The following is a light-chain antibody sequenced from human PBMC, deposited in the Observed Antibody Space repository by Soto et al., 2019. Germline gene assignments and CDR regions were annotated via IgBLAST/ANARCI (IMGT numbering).Light chain of an antibody. CDR1: QSVSSSY. CDR2: SAS. Sequence: DIVVTQSPGALSLSPGDRATLSCRASQSVSSSYLAWYQQKPGQPPRLRIYSASSRATGIPDRFSGSGSGTDFTLTISRLEPEDFAVYYCQQFSSSSYTFGQGTKLEIK. J-gene: IGKJ2*01. CDR3: QQFSSSSYT. V-gene: IGKV3-20*01.